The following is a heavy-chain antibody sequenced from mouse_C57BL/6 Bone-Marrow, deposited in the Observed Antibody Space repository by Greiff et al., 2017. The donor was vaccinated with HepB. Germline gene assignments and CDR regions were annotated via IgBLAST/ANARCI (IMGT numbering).Heavy chain of an antibody. J-gene: IGHJ2*01. Sequence: DVHLVESGGGLVKPGGSLKLSCAASGFTFSSYAMSWVRQTPEKRLEWVATISDGGSYTYYPDNVKGRFTISRDNAKNNLYLQMSHLKSEDTAMYYCARGRDYSVHFDYWGQGTTLTVSS. CDR2: ISDGGSYT. CDR1: GFTFSSYA. V-gene: IGHV5-4*01. CDR3: ARGRDYSVHFDY. D-gene: IGHD2-12*01.